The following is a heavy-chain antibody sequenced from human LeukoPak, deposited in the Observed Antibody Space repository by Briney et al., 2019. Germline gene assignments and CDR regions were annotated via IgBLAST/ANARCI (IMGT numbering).Heavy chain of an antibody. CDR2: INHSGST. D-gene: IGHD2-2*01. CDR1: GGSLSGYC. Sequence: PSETLSLTCAVCGGSLSGYCWSWIRQPPGKGLEWIGEINHSGSTNYNPSLKSRVTISVDTSKNQFSLKLSSVTAADTAVYYCARGFRQLLRRGYYFDYWGQGPLVTVSS. V-gene: IGHV4-34*01. J-gene: IGHJ4*02. CDR3: ARGFRQLLRRGYYFDY.